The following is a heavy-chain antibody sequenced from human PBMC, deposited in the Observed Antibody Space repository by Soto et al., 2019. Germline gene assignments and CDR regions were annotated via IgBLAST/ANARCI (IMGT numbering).Heavy chain of an antibody. CDR2: VNWNVGIT. CDR1: GFTFDDYG. V-gene: IGHV3-20*04. Sequence: EVQLVESGGGVLRHVGSLRLSCASSGFTFDDYGMSWARQAPWKGLEWVSGVNWNVGITGYADSMKGRFTISRDNAKNSLYLQMNSLRAEDTAFYYCVRGASLNFNYWGHGTLVTVSS. J-gene: IGHJ4*01. CDR3: VRGASLNFNY. D-gene: IGHD1-26*01.